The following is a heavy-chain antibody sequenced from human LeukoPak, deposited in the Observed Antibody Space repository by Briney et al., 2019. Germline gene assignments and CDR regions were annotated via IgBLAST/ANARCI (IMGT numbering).Heavy chain of an antibody. J-gene: IGHJ4*02. V-gene: IGHV4-34*01. CDR3: VRGTQQLVRWLDY. D-gene: IGHD6-13*01. CDR1: GVSFSGYY. CDR2: INHSGST. Sequence: SETLSLTCAVYGVSFSGYYWSWIRQPPGKGLEWIGEINHSGSTNYNPSLKSRVTISVDTSKNQFSLKLSSVTAADTAVYYCVRGTQQLVRWLDYWGQGTLVTVSS.